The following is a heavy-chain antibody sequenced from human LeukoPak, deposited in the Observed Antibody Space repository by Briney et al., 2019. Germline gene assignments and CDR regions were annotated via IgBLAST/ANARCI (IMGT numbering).Heavy chain of an antibody. D-gene: IGHD6-13*01. Sequence: ASVKVSCKASGYTFTGYYMHWVRQAPGQGLEWMGWINPNSGGTNYAQKFQGRVTMTRDTSISTAYMELSRLRSDDTAVYYCARVGPEYSSSWFEYYVDYWGQGTLVTVSS. CDR1: GYTFTGYY. CDR3: ARVGPEYSSSWFEYYVDY. CDR2: INPNSGGT. V-gene: IGHV1-2*02. J-gene: IGHJ4*02.